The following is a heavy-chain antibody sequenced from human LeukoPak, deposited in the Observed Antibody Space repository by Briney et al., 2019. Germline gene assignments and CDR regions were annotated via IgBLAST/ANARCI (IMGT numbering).Heavy chain of an antibody. CDR3: ARARNYCGGDCYSRGYYYYMDV. V-gene: IGHV4-38-2*02. J-gene: IGHJ6*03. CDR2: IYHSGST. CDR1: GYSISSGYY. D-gene: IGHD2-21*02. Sequence: SETLSLTCTVSGYSISSGYYWGWIRQPPGKGLEWIGSIYHSGSTYYNPSLKSRVTISVDTSKNQFSLKLSSVTAADTAVYYCARARNYCGGDCYSRGYYYYMDVWGKGTTVTVSS.